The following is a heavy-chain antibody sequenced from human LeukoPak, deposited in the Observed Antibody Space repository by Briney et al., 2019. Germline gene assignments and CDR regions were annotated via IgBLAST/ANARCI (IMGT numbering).Heavy chain of an antibody. Sequence: PGGSLRLSCAASGFTFKTYTMHWVRQAPGMGLEWVSSISSSSSYIFYADPVKGRFTISRDSSKNTLYLQMNRLRAEDTAVYYCARAHYGDYLWGAFDIWGQGTMVTVSS. CDR3: ARAHYGDYLWGAFDI. J-gene: IGHJ3*02. D-gene: IGHD4-17*01. CDR2: ISSSSSYI. CDR1: GFTFKTYT. V-gene: IGHV3-21*04.